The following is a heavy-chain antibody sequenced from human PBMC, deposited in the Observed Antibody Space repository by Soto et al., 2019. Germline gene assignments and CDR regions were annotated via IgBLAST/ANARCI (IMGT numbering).Heavy chain of an antibody. CDR3: AEDFGYYYSYNWFDP. CDR2: ISGSGGST. V-gene: IGHV3-23*01. D-gene: IGHD3-22*01. J-gene: IGHJ5*02. CDR1: GFTFSSYA. Sequence: PGGSLRLSCAASGFTFSSYAMSWVRQAPGKGLEWVSAISGSGGSTYYADSVKGRFTISRDNSKNTLYLQMNSLRAEDTAVYYCAEDFGYYYSYNWFDPWGQGTLVTVSS.